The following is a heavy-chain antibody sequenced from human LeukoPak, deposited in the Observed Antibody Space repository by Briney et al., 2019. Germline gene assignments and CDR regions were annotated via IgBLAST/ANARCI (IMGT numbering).Heavy chain of an antibody. CDR2: ISSSSSYI. D-gene: IGHD6-13*01. J-gene: IGHJ4*02. V-gene: IGHV3-21*01. CDR1: GFTFSSYS. Sequence: GGSLRLSCAAPGFTFSSYSMNWVRQAPGKGLEWVSSISSSSSYIYYADSVKGRFTISRDNAKNSLYLQMNSLRAEDTAVYYCARIIAAAGTGSYWGQGTLVTVPS. CDR3: ARIIAAAGTGSY.